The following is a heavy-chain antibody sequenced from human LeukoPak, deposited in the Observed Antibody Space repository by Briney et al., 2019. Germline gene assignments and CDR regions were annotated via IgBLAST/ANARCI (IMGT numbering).Heavy chain of an antibody. V-gene: IGHV3-23*01. D-gene: IGHD6-13*01. CDR2: ISGSGGST. CDR1: GFTFSSYA. Sequence: SGGPLRLSCAASGFTFSSYAMSWVRQAPGKGLEWVSSISGSGGSTYYADSVKGRFTISRDNSKHTLYLQMNSLRAENTRVYYCAEERAGPPPHLSNVFDIWGQGTMVTVSS. CDR3: AEERAGPPPHLSNVFDI. J-gene: IGHJ3*02.